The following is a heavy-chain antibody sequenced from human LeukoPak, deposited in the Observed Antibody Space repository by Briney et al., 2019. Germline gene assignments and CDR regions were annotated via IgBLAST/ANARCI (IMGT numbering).Heavy chain of an antibody. CDR1: GYTFTGYY. Sequence: ASVKVSCKASGYTFTGYYMHWVRQAPGQGLEWMGWINPNSGGTNYAQKFQGRVTMTRDTSISTAYMELSRLRSDDTAVYYCARDYYDSSGYYYDGEDYWGQGTLVTVSS. CDR2: INPNSGGT. CDR3: ARDYYDSSGYYYDGEDY. J-gene: IGHJ4*02. V-gene: IGHV1-2*02. D-gene: IGHD3-22*01.